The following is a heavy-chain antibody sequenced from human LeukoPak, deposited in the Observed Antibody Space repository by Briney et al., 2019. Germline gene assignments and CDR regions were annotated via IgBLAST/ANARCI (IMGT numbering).Heavy chain of an antibody. J-gene: IGHJ4*02. CDR3: ARDTLGEGEDANYAVYYFDY. D-gene: IGHD4/OR15-4a*01. CDR2: IKQDGSEK. V-gene: IGHV3-7*01. CDR1: GFTFSSYW. Sequence: GGSLRLSCAASGFTFSSYWMSWVRQAPGKGLEWVANIKQDGSEKYYMDSVKGRFTISRDNAKNSLDLQLNNLRAEDTAVYYCARDTLGEGEDANYAVYYFDYWGQGTPVTVSS.